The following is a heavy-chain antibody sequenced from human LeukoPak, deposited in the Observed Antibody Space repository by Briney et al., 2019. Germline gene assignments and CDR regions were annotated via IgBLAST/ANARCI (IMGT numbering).Heavy chain of an antibody. Sequence: GGSLRLSCAASGFTFSSYAMHWVRQAPGKGLEWVAVISYDGSNKYYADSVKGRFTISRDNSKNTLYLQMNSLRAEDTAVYYCARAGEDYGDCLFGYWGQGTLVTVSS. D-gene: IGHD4-17*01. V-gene: IGHV3-30-3*01. CDR3: ARAGEDYGDCLFGY. J-gene: IGHJ4*02. CDR2: ISYDGSNK. CDR1: GFTFSSYA.